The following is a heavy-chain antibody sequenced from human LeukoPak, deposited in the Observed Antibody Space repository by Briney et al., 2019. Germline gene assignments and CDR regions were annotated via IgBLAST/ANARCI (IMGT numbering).Heavy chain of an antibody. CDR2: IYYSGST. CDR1: GGSISSHY. Sequence: KPSETLSLTCTVSGGSISSHYWSWLRQPPGKGLEWIGYIYYSGSTNYNPSLKSRVTISVDTSKNQFSLKLSSVTAADTAVYYCARDLAGATAWGQGTLVTVSS. D-gene: IGHD1-26*01. V-gene: IGHV4-59*11. J-gene: IGHJ4*02. CDR3: ARDLAGATA.